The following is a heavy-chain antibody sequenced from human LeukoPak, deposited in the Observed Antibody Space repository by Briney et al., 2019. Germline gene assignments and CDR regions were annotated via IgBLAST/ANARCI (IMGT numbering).Heavy chain of an antibody. J-gene: IGHJ5*02. CDR3: ARDPPGDHDVGPGNNWFDP. Sequence: ASVKVSCKASGGTFSIYAISWVRQAPGQGLEWMGGIIPIFGTANYAQKSQGRVTITADESTSTAYMELSSLRSEDTAVYYCARDPPGDHDVGPGNNWFDPWGQGTLVTVSS. CDR2: IIPIFGTA. CDR1: GGTFSIYA. V-gene: IGHV1-69*13. D-gene: IGHD1-1*01.